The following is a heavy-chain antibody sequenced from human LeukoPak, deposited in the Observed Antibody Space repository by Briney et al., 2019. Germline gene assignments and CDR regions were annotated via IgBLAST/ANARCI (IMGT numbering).Heavy chain of an antibody. CDR3: ASDDSGYSSSWYVGNLDY. Sequence: SETLSLTCTVSGGSISSYYWSWIRQPPGKGLEWIGYIYYSGSTNYNPSLKSRVTISVDTSKNQFSLRLSSVTAADTAVYYCASDDSGYSSSWYVGNLDYWGQGTLVTVSS. J-gene: IGHJ4*02. CDR2: IYYSGST. CDR1: GGSISSYY. D-gene: IGHD6-13*01. V-gene: IGHV4-59*01.